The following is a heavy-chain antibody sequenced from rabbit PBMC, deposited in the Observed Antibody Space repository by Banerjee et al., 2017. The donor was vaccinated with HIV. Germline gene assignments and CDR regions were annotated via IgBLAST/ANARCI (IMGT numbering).Heavy chain of an antibody. CDR1: GSDISSNA. J-gene: IGHJ3*01. CDR2: IYSSNGDK. V-gene: IGHV1S47*01. Sequence: QEQLVESGGGLVQPEGSLTLTCKASGSDISSNAMCWVRQAPGKGLELIACIYSSNGDKWYASWVNGRFTISKTSSTTVTLQMTSLTAADTATYFCARDLAGVIGWNFGFWGQGTLVTVS. D-gene: IGHD4-1*01. CDR3: ARDLAGVIGWNFGF.